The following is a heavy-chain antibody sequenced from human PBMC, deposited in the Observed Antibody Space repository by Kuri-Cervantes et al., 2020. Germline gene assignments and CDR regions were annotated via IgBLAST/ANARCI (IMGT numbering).Heavy chain of an antibody. D-gene: IGHD6-13*01. V-gene: IGHV4-59*01. CDR2: IYYSGST. CDR3: ARVAGSSWYEATYYFDY. CDR1: GGSISSYY. J-gene: IGHJ4*02. Sequence: SETLSLTCTVSGGSISSYYWSWIRQPPGKGLEWIGYIYYSGSTNYNPSLKSRVTISVDTSKNQFSLKLSSVTAAGTAVYYCARVAGSSWYEATYYFDYWGQGTLVTVSS.